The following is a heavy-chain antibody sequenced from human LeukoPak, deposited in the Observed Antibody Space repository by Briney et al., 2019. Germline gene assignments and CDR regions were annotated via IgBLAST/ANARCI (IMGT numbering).Heavy chain of an antibody. CDR3: ARGGSIVGATDAFDI. J-gene: IGHJ3*02. Sequence: PGGSLRLSCAASGFTFSSYDMHWVRQATGKGREWVSAIGTAGDTYYPGSVKGRFTISRENAKNSLYLQMNSLRVGDTAVYYCARGGSIVGATDAFDIWGQGTMVTVSS. CDR1: GFTFSSYD. V-gene: IGHV3-13*01. CDR2: IGTAGDT. D-gene: IGHD1-26*01.